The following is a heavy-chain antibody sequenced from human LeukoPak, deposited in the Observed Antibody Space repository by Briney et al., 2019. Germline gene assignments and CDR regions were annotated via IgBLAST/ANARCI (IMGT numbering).Heavy chain of an antibody. CDR2: IYHSRST. J-gene: IGHJ4*02. Sequence: PSETLSLTCTVSGYSISSGYYYCFLQHPPGKGQEIFGSIYHSRSTYYNPSLKNRVTISIDTSENQLSLKLSSVTAADTAVYYCARAIVVVAAINFDYWGQGTLVTVSS. CDR1: GYSISSGYY. CDR3: ARAIVVVAAINFDY. D-gene: IGHD2-15*01. V-gene: IGHV4-38-2*02.